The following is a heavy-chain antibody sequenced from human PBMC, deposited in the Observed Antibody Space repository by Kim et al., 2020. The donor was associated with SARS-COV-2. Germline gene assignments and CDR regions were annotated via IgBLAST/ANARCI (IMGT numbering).Heavy chain of an antibody. CDR3: ARASGYGRFDY. CDR1: GFTFSSYE. J-gene: IGHJ4*02. Sequence: GGSLRLSCAASGFTFSSYEMNWVRQAPGKGLEWVSYISSSGSTIYYADSVKGRFTISRDNAKNSLYLQMNSLRAEDTAVYYCARASGYGRFDYWGQGTLVTVSS. V-gene: IGHV3-48*03. CDR2: ISSSGSTI. D-gene: IGHD5-12*01.